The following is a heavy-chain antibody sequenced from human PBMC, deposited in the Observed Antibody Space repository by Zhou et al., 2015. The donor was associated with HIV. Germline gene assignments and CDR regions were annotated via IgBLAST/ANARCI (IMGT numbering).Heavy chain of an antibody. V-gene: IGHV3-11*01. CDR3: ARRAWVAYFDY. CDR1: GFTFSDYY. D-gene: IGHD2-15*01. CDR2: ISNSGTII. J-gene: IGHJ4*02. Sequence: QVQLVESGGDLVKPGRSLRLSCAASGFTFSDYYMTWIRQAPGKGLEWISSISNSGTIIYYADSVKGRFTVSRDNAKNSLYLQMNSLRVEDTAVYYCARRAWVAYFDYWGQGNPGHRLL.